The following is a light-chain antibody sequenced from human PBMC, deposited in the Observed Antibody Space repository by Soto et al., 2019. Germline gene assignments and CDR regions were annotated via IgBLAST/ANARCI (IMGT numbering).Light chain of an antibody. CDR3: QQANSFPFT. V-gene: IGKV1-12*01. CDR1: QHISTY. Sequence: DIQMTQSPSSLSASVGARVTITCQANQHISTYLAWYQQKPGEAPKLLISAASSLGSGVPSRFSGSGSGTDFTLTISSLQPEDFATYYCQQANSFPFTFGGGTKVEIK. CDR2: AAS. J-gene: IGKJ4*01.